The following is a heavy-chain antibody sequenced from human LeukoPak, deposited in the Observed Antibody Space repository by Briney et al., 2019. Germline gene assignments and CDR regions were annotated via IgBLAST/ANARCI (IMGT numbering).Heavy chain of an antibody. D-gene: IGHD2-2*01. CDR3: ANHLACGSTSCPSFDY. CDR2: ISDDSNYI. CDR1: GFTFSDYS. J-gene: IGHJ4*02. V-gene: IGHV3-21*01. Sequence: PGGSLTLSCAASGFTFSDYSMNWVRQAPGKGLEWVSSISDDSNYIYYADSVKGRFTISRDNAKNSLYLQMNSLRAEDTAVYYCANHLACGSTSCPSFDYWGQGTLVTVSS.